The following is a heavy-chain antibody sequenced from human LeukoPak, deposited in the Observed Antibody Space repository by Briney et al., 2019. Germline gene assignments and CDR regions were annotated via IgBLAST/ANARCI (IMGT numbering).Heavy chain of an antibody. V-gene: IGHV1-2*02. CDR2: INPNSGGT. Sequence: ASVKVSCKASGYTFIGYYMHWVRQAPGQGLEWMGWINPNSGGTKYAQKFQGRVTMTRDTSISTAYMELNRLRSDDTAVYYCAGDPTWVYGSGSYSPAWFDTWGQGTLVTVSS. CDR3: AGDPTWVYGSGSYSPAWFDT. D-gene: IGHD3-10*01. CDR1: GYTFIGYY. J-gene: IGHJ5*02.